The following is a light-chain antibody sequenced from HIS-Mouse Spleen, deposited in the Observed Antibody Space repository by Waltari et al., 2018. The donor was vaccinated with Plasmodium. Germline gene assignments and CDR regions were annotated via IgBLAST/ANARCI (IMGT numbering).Light chain of an antibody. CDR1: KLGYTY. V-gene: IGLV3-1*01. CDR3: QAWDSSTVV. CDR2: QDS. Sequence: SYELTQPPPVSVAPGQTASLPCPGDKLGYTYACWYQQKPGQSPVLVIYQDSKRPSGIPERFSGSNSGNTAALTISGTQAMDEADYYCQAWDSSTVVFGGGTKLTVL. J-gene: IGLJ2*01.